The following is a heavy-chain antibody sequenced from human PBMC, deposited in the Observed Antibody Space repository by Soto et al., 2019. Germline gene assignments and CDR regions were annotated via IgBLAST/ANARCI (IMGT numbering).Heavy chain of an antibody. Sequence: QVQLVESGGGLVKPGGSLRLSCAASGFTFSDYYMSWIRQAPGKGLEWVSYISSSGSTIYYADSVKGRFTISRDNAKNSLYLQMNGLRAEDTAVYYCARDQWYHDYGDYRDAFDIWGQGTMVTVSS. V-gene: IGHV3-11*01. J-gene: IGHJ3*02. D-gene: IGHD4-17*01. CDR1: GFTFSDYY. CDR2: ISSSGSTI. CDR3: ARDQWYHDYGDYRDAFDI.